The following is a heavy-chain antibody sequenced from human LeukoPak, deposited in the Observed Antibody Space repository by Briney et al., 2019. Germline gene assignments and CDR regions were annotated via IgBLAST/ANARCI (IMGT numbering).Heavy chain of an antibody. V-gene: IGHV3-48*03. J-gene: IGHJ5*02. CDR3: AKDVGASWFDP. Sequence: PGGSLRLSCAASGFTFSNYEMNWVRQAPGKGLEWLSYISSSGSTIYYADSVKGRFTISRDNSKNTLDLQMNSLRAEDTAVYYCAKDVGASWFDPWGQGTLATVSS. D-gene: IGHD3-16*01. CDR2: ISSSGSTI. CDR1: GFTFSNYE.